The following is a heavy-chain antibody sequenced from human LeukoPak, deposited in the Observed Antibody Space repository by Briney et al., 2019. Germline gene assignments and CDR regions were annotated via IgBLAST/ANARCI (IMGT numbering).Heavy chain of an antibody. CDR3: ARDRDGYSLNFDY. CDR2: IIPILGIA. Sequence: SVKVSCKASGGTFSSYTISWVRQAPGQGLEWMGRIIPILGIANYAQKFQGRVTITADKSTSTAYMELSSLRSEDTAVHYCARDRDGYSLNFDYWGQGTLVTVSS. J-gene: IGHJ4*02. CDR1: GGTFSSYT. D-gene: IGHD5-24*01. V-gene: IGHV1-69*04.